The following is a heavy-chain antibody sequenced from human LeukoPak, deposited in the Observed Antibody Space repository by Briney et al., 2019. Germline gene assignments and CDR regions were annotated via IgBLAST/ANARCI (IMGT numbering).Heavy chain of an antibody. CDR2: IYSSGTT. CDR3: AREANYYGSGSYFEGTFDY. V-gene: IGHV4-61*01. J-gene: IGHJ4*02. D-gene: IGHD3-10*01. Sequence: PSETLSLTCTVSSGSISSNNHFWGWIRQPPGKGLEWIGYIYSSGTTNYNPSLKSRVTISIDTSKNEFSLRLTSVTAADTAVYYCAREANYYGSGSYFEGTFDYWGQGSLVTVSS. CDR1: SGSISSNNHF.